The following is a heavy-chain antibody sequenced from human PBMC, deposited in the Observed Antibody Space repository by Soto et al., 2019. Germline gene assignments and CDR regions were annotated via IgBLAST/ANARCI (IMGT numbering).Heavy chain of an antibody. Sequence: LSLTCSVSGVSFFIGGYYWTCLRQYQGKGLEYIWYIYYSGSTYYNPSLESRFTISLDASKTHFSLRLSSVTAADTAVYYCSRGRGFWG. CDR2: IYYSGST. V-gene: IGHV4-31*03. CDR1: GVSFFIGGYY. CDR3: SRGRGF. J-gene: IGHJ6*03.